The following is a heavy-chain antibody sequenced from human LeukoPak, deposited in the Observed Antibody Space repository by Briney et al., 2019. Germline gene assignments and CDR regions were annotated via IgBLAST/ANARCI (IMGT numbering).Heavy chain of an antibody. CDR3: AKDKRWVKARYSEY. D-gene: IGHD4-23*01. V-gene: IGHV3-30*18. CDR2: ISYDGSNK. Sequence: SCKASGGTFSSYGMHWVRQAPGKGLEWVAVISYDGSNKYYADTVKGRFTISRDNSKNTLYLQMNSLRAEDTAVYYCAKDKRWVKARYSEYWGQGTLVTVSS. J-gene: IGHJ4*02. CDR1: GGTFSSYG.